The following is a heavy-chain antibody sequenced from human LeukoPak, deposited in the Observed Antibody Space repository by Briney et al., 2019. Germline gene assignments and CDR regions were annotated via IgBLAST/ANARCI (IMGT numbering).Heavy chain of an antibody. Sequence: SGPTLVKPPQTLTLTCTFSGFPLTTNEVAVGWIRQPPGKALEWLALIYWDDEKRYRPSLKDRLTITKDTSKNQVVLTMTNMDPIDTGTYYCAHTRWTRGYFDYWGQGTLVTVSS. CDR3: AHTRWTRGYFDY. V-gene: IGHV2-5*02. D-gene: IGHD5-24*01. J-gene: IGHJ4*02. CDR1: GFPLTTNEVA. CDR2: IYWDDEK.